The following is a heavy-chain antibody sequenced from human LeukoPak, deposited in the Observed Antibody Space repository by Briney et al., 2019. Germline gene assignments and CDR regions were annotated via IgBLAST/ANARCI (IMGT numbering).Heavy chain of an antibody. CDR2: IDYSGNT. V-gene: IGHV4-39*07. CDR3: ARDVDSSTWTTSPPQTLFDY. CDR1: GASISSTSYY. J-gene: IGHJ4*02. D-gene: IGHD3-22*01. Sequence: PSETLSLTCTVSGASISSTSYYWGWIRQPPGKGLEWIGSIDYSGNTFYNPSLKSRVTISLDTSKNQFSLKLNSVTAADTAVYYCARDVDSSTWTTSPPQTLFDYWGQGILVTVSS.